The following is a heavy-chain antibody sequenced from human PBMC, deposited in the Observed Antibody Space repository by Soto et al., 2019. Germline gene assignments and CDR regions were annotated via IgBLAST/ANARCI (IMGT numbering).Heavy chain of an antibody. Sequence: QVQLVQSGAEVKKPGSSVKVSCKASGGTFSRYAISWVRRAPGQGLEWMGGIITMFGTANYAQKFQGRVTITADESTSTAYMELSSLRSEDTAGYYCARETVEYCGGDCHDDFDIWGQGTLVTVSS. CDR1: GGTFSRYA. J-gene: IGHJ3*02. D-gene: IGHD2-21*02. V-gene: IGHV1-69*12. CDR2: IITMFGTA. CDR3: ARETVEYCGGDCHDDFDI.